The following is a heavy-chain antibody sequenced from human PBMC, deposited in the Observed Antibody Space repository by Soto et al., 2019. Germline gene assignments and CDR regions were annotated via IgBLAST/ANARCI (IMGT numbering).Heavy chain of an antibody. D-gene: IGHD1-26*01. CDR3: AREAGSGDYFDY. V-gene: IGHV4-31*03. CDR2: IFYSGST. CDR1: GGSISSTGYF. J-gene: IGHJ4*02. Sequence: QVQLQESGPGLVKPSQTLSLTCTVSGGSISSTGYFWTWIRQHPGKRLEWIVYIFYSGSTFHNPSLKSRVTISVDTSKNQFSLELSSVTAADTAVYYCAREAGSGDYFDYWGQGTLVTVSS.